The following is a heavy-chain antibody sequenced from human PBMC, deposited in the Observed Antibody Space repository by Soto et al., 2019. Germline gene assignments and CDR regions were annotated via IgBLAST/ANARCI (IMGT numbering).Heavy chain of an antibody. CDR2: IYYSGST. V-gene: IGHV4-61*01. D-gene: IGHD2-15*01. Sequence: QVQLQESGPGLVKPSETLSLTCTVSGGSVSSGSYYWSWIRQPPGKGLEWIGYIYYSGSTNYNPSLKRRVTISVDTSKNQFSLKLSSVTAADTAVYYCARERRPANWYFDLWGRGTLVTVSS. CDR1: GGSVSSGSYY. CDR3: ARERRPANWYFDL. J-gene: IGHJ2*01.